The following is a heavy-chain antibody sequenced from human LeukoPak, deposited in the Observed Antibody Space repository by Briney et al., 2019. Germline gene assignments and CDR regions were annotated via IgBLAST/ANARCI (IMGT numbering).Heavy chain of an antibody. J-gene: IGHJ4*02. D-gene: IGHD6-19*01. CDR2: ISWNSGSI. CDR1: GFTFDDYA. V-gene: IGHV3-9*01. CDR3: AKLQGSSGWYSPFDY. Sequence: GRSLRLSCVASGFTFDDYAMHWVRQAPGKGLEWVSGISWNSGSIGYADSVKGRFTISRDNAKNSLYLQMNSLRAEDTALYYCAKLQGSSGWYSPFDYWGQGTLVTVSS.